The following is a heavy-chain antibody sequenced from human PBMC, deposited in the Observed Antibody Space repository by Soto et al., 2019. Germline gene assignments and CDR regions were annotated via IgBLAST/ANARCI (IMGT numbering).Heavy chain of an antibody. D-gene: IGHD1-1*01. V-gene: IGHV4-4*07. CDR2: IYASGTT. CDR1: GASISNYY. Sequence: QVRLQESGPGLVKPSETLSLTCTVSGASISNYYWSWIRQPAGKGLECLGRIYASGTTTYNPSLRRRVTMSVDTPKNQFSLNLNSVTAADTAVYYCARESRSELGTVEYWGQGTLVTVSS. J-gene: IGHJ4*02. CDR3: ARESRSELGTVEY.